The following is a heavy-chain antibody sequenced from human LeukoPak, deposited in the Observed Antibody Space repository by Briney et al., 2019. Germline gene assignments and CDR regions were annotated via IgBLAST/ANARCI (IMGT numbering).Heavy chain of an antibody. V-gene: IGHV3-7*01. CDR2: INPDGRDT. Sequence: GGSLRLSCVVSGFTFNRCWMNWVRQAPGKGLEWVAHINPDGRDTYYVDSVKGRFTISRDNAQNSMYLQMNSLRVEDTAVYYCTSWGDTTAEYFQRWGQGTLVTVSS. D-gene: IGHD2-21*02. CDR3: TSWGDTTAEYFQR. J-gene: IGHJ1*01. CDR1: GFTFNRCW.